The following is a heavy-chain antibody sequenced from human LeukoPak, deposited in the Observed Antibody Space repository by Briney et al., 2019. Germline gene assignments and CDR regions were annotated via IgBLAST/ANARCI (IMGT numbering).Heavy chain of an antibody. D-gene: IGHD3-22*01. Sequence: IPSETLSLTCTVSGGSISSYYWSWIRQPAGKGLEWIGRIYTSGSTNYNPSLKSRVTMSVDTSKNQFSLKLSSVTAADTAVSYCARDSRTPRSSDRNFDYWGQGTLVTVSS. CDR3: ARDSRTPRSSDRNFDY. CDR1: GGSISSYY. J-gene: IGHJ4*02. CDR2: IYTSGST. V-gene: IGHV4-4*07.